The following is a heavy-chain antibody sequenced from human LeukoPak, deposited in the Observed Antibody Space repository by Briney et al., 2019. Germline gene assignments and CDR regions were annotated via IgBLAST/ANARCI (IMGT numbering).Heavy chain of an antibody. Sequence: SETLSLTCTVSGGSISSYYWSWIRQPPGKGLEWIGYIYYSGSTNYNPSLKSRVTISVDTSKNQFSLNLSSVTASDTAVYYCARQKILDDNYDSSGYYVDQWGQGSLVTVSS. V-gene: IGHV4-59*08. D-gene: IGHD3-22*01. J-gene: IGHJ4*02. CDR3: ARQKILDDNYDSSGYYVDQ. CDR1: GGSISSYY. CDR2: IYYSGST.